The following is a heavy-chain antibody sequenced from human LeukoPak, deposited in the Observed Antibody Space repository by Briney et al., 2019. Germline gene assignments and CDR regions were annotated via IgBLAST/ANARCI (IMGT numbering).Heavy chain of an antibody. J-gene: IGHJ4*02. Sequence: GGSLRLSCAAFGFTFSSYAMSWVHQAPGKGLEWVSAISGSGGSTYYADSVKGRFTISRDNSKNTLYLQMNSLRAEDTAVYYCAKDLDDYYDSSGYYSALFDYWGQGTLVTVSS. V-gene: IGHV3-23*01. CDR1: GFTFSSYA. CDR3: AKDLDDYYDSSGYYSALFDY. CDR2: ISGSGGST. D-gene: IGHD3-22*01.